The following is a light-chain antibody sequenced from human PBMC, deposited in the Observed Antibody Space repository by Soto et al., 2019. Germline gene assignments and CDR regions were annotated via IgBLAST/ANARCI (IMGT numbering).Light chain of an antibody. CDR1: QSVRSSH. Sequence: RASQSVRSSHLAWYQQMPGQAPRLLIYGASNRATGIPDRFSGSGSGTDFTLTISRLEPEDCTVDYWQLYGISLNTFVQGTKVDIK. J-gene: IGKJ1*01. V-gene: IGKV3-20*01. CDR3: QLYGISLNT. CDR2: GAS.